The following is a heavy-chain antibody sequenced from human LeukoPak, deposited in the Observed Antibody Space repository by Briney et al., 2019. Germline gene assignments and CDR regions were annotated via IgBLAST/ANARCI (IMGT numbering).Heavy chain of an antibody. Sequence: GGSLRLSCAASGFTFSSYGMHWVRQAPGKGLEWVAFIRYDGSNKYYADSVKGRFTISRDNSKDSLYLQMNSLRAEDTAVYYCARDYSTVTTFFDYWGQGTLVTVSS. D-gene: IGHD4-17*01. CDR1: GFTFSSYG. CDR2: IRYDGSNK. V-gene: IGHV3-30*02. CDR3: ARDYSTVTTFFDY. J-gene: IGHJ4*02.